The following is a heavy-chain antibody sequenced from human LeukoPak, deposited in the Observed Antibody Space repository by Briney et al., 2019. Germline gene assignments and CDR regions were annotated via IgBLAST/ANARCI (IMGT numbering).Heavy chain of an antibody. D-gene: IGHD3-10*01. CDR2: ISGSGGST. CDR3: AKAPTRILWFGESSSFDAFDI. J-gene: IGHJ3*02. CDR1: GFTFSSYA. V-gene: IGHV3-23*01. Sequence: PGGSLRLSCAASGFTFSSYAMSWVRQAPGKGLEWVSAISGSGGSTYYADSVKGQFTISRDNSKNTLYLQMNSLRAEDTAVYYCAKAPTRILWFGESSSFDAFDIWGQGTMVTVSS.